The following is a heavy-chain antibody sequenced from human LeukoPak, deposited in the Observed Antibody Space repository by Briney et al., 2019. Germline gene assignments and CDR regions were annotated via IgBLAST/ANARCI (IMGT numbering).Heavy chain of an antibody. D-gene: IGHD2-15*01. V-gene: IGHV3-64*01. CDR2: ISSNGGST. CDR3: ARGALCSGGSCYYYYYMDV. CDR1: GFTVSSNY. J-gene: IGHJ6*03. Sequence: PGGPLRLSCAASGFTVSSNYMSWVRQSPGKGLEYVSAISSNGGSTYYANSVKGRFTISRDNSKNTLYLQMGSLRAEDMAVYYCARGALCSGGSCYYYYYMDVWGKGTTVTISS.